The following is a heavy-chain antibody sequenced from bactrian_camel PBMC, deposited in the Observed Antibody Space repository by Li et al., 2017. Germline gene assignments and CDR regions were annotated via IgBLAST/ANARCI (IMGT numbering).Heavy chain of an antibody. CDR2: IDTGGGNT. CDR1: GFTFSSDA. Sequence: VQLVESGGGLVQPGGSLRPSCAASGFTFSSDAMSWVRQAQGKGLEWVSGIDTGGGNTYYADSVKGRFTISRDNAKNTLYLQMNSLKTEDTAMYYCTKDYVEGLGIDYWGQGTQVTVS. D-gene: IGHD1*01. J-gene: IGHJ4*01. V-gene: IGHV3S31*01. CDR3: TKDYVEGLGIDY.